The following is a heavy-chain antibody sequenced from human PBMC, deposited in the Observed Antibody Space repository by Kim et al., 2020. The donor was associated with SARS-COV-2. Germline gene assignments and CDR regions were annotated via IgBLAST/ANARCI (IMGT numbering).Heavy chain of an antibody. Sequence: SETLSLTCAVYGGSFSGYYWSWIRQPPGKGLEWIGEINHSGSTNYNPSLKSRVTISIDTSKNQFSLKLSSVTAADTAVYYCARGKGEPNYYGSGSRRYYFDYWGQGTLVTVSS. CDR2: INHSGST. V-gene: IGHV4-34*01. D-gene: IGHD3-10*01. J-gene: IGHJ4*02. CDR3: ARGKGEPNYYGSGSRRYYFDY. CDR1: GGSFSGYY.